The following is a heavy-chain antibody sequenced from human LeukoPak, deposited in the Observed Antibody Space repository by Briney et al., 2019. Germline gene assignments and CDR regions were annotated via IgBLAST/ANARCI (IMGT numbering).Heavy chain of an antibody. Sequence: ASVKVSCKVSGYTLTELSMHWVRQAPGKGLEWMGGFDPEDGETIYAQKFQGRVTMTEDTSTDTACMELSSLRSEDTAVYYCATWGPRFLEWFRHYYYGMDVWGQGTTVTVSS. D-gene: IGHD3-3*01. CDR3: ATWGPRFLEWFRHYYYGMDV. CDR1: GYTLTELS. V-gene: IGHV1-24*01. CDR2: FDPEDGET. J-gene: IGHJ6*02.